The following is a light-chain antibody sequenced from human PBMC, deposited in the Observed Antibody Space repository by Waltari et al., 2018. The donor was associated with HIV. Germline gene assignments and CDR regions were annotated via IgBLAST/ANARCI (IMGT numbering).Light chain of an antibody. J-gene: IGLJ1*01. V-gene: IGLV3-19*01. CDR2: GKD. Sequence: SSDLTQDPAVSVALGQTVRITCQGDSLRWYSANWYQQKPGQAPVVVMYGKDNRPSGIPDRCSGSSSGNTGSLTITGAQAEDEAVYYCDSRDTNDKHHVFGTGTKVTV. CDR1: SLRWYS. CDR3: DSRDTNDKHHV.